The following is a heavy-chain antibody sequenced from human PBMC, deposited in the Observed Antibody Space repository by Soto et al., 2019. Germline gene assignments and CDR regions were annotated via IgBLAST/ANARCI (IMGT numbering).Heavy chain of an antibody. V-gene: IGHV1-3*04. CDR1: GYAFAAYA. J-gene: IGHJ4*02. Sequence: QVQLVQSGAEVTKPGASVRISCKASGYAFAAYAIQWVRQAPGQGLEWMGWINSANGNTKAAQSFQGTVSFTRDISAKTAFMDLTSLTSEDTAVYYCARGGSALNRGVMYYFDNWGQGTPVTVSS. CDR2: INSANGNT. CDR3: ARGGSALNRGVMYYFDN. D-gene: IGHD3-10*01.